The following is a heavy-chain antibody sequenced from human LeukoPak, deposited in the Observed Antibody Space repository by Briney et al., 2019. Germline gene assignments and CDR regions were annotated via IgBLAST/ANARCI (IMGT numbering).Heavy chain of an antibody. CDR3: ASLYYYDSSGRDAFDI. CDR1: GYSISSGYY. CDR2: IYHSGST. D-gene: IGHD3-22*01. J-gene: IGHJ3*02. V-gene: IGHV4-38-2*01. Sequence: SETLSLTCAVSGYSISSGYYWSWIRQPPGKGLEWIGSIYHSGSTYYNPSLKSRVTISVDTSKNQFSLKLSSVTAADTAVYYCASLYYYDSSGRDAFDIWGQGTMVTVSS.